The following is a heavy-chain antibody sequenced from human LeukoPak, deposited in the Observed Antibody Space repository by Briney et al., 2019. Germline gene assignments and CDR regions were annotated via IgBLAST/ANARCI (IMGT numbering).Heavy chain of an antibody. CDR3: ARESGYSGYDYFDY. CDR1: GGSISSGGYS. Sequence: SETLSLTCAVSGGSISSGGYSWSWTRQPPGKGLEWIGYIYHSGSTYYNPSLKSRATISVDRSKNQFSLKLSSVTAADTAVYYCARESGYSGYDYFDYWGQGTLVTVSS. J-gene: IGHJ4*02. D-gene: IGHD5-12*01. V-gene: IGHV4-30-2*01. CDR2: IYHSGST.